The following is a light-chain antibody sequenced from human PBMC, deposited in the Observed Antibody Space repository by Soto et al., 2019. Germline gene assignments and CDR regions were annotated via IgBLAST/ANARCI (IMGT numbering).Light chain of an antibody. CDR3: MQGAHWPWT. CDR1: QTLVYSDGNTY. Sequence: EVVMTQSPLSLPVSLGQPASISCTSTQTLVYSDGNTYLNWFHQRPGQSPRRLIYRVSNRDSGVPDRFSGSGSGTHFTLRISRVEAEDVGVYYCMQGAHWPWTFGQGTKLEIK. V-gene: IGKV2-30*01. J-gene: IGKJ1*01. CDR2: RVS.